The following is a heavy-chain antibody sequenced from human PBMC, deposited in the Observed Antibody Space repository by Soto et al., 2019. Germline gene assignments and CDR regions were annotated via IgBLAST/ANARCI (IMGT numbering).Heavy chain of an antibody. CDR1: GGTFGTNA. V-gene: IGHV1-69*06. CDR2: ILLIFGAA. J-gene: IGHJ5*01. D-gene: IGHD2-2*01. Sequence: QVQLVQSGAEVKKPGSAIRVSCKTFGGTFGTNAISWVRQAPGQGPEWMGGILLIFGAASYAQRFKGRLSITADRSTNTAYLELSELSSEDTATYYCAREIMTSWFDSWGQGTLVTVSS. CDR3: AREIMTSWFDS.